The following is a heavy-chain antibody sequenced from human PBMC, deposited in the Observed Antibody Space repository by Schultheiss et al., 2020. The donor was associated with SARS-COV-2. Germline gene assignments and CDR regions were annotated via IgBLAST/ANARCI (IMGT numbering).Heavy chain of an antibody. CDR3: ARERSSSFQTNWFDP. CDR1: GYTFTGYY. V-gene: IGHV1-2*04. CDR2: INPNSGGT. D-gene: IGHD6-13*01. Sequence: ASVKVSCKASGYTFTGYYMHWVRQAPGQGLEWMGWINPNSGGTNYAQKFQGWVTMTRDTSISTAHMELSRLRSDDTAVYYCARERSSSFQTNWFDPWGQGTLVTVSS. J-gene: IGHJ5*02.